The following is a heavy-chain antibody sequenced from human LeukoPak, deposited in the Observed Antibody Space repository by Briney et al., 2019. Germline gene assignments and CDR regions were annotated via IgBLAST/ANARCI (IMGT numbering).Heavy chain of an antibody. CDR3: ARQTYSSGPYYLDY. Sequence: PSETLSLTCSVSGGSLGSSSYYWGWIRQPPGKGLEWIGSIYYGGTTYYNPSLKSRVTISVDTSKNQFSLKLSSVTAADTAVYFCARQTYSSGPYYLDYWGQGTLVTVSS. J-gene: IGHJ4*02. CDR1: GGSLGSSSYY. CDR2: IYYGGTT. V-gene: IGHV4-39*01. D-gene: IGHD6-19*01.